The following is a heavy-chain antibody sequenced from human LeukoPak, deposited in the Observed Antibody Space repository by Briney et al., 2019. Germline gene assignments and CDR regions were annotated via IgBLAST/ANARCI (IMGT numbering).Heavy chain of an antibody. CDR2: IYYFGST. D-gene: IGHD3-10*01. J-gene: IGHJ3*02. CDR1: GGSISTSDPY. V-gene: IGHV4-39*07. CDR3: ARRHYYGSGRENAFDI. Sequence: PSETLSLTCSVSGGSISTSDPYWGWMRQPPGKALEWIGTIYYFGSTYYNPSLKSRVALSIDTSKNQFSLKLRSVTAADTALYYCARRHYYGSGRENAFDIWGQGTMVTVSS.